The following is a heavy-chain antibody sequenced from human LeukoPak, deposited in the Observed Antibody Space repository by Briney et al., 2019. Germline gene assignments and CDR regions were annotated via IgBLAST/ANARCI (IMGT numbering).Heavy chain of an antibody. D-gene: IGHD3-16*02. Sequence: PGGSLRLSCAASGFTFDDYGMSWVRQAPGKGLEWVSGINWNGGSTGYADSVKGRFTISRDNAKNSLYLQMNSLRAEDTALYYCARGALFHDYVWGSYPAVDYWGQGTLVTVSS. J-gene: IGHJ4*02. CDR1: GFTFDDYG. CDR2: INWNGGST. CDR3: ARGALFHDYVWGSYPAVDY. V-gene: IGHV3-20*04.